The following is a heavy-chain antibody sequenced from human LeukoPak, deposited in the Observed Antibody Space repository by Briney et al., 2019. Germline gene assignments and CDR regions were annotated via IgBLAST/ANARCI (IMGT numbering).Heavy chain of an antibody. J-gene: IGHJ4*02. Sequence: PGGSLRLSCAASGFTFSSYWMTWVRQAPGKGLEWVANIKPDGSEKYYVDSVKGRFTISRDNAKNSPDLQMNSLRAEDTAVYYCAIQKAYLITMIRGIIAYWGQGTLVTVSS. CDR2: IKPDGSEK. CDR1: GFTFSSYW. V-gene: IGHV3-7*01. CDR3: AIQKAYLITMIRGIIAY. D-gene: IGHD3-10*01.